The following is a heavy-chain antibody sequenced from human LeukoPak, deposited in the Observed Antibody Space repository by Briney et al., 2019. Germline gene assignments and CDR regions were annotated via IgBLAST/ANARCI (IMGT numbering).Heavy chain of an antibody. Sequence: SETLSLTCTVSGGSVSSYFWSWIRQPPGEGLEWIGYIYNNGNNNYNPSLKSRISISVDTSKNQISLKLSSVTAADTALYYCARYSWSAFTPGSWFDPWGQGTLVTVSS. CDR2: IYNNGNN. CDR3: ARYSWSAFTPGSWFDP. CDR1: GGSVSSYF. J-gene: IGHJ5*02. D-gene: IGHD2-15*01. V-gene: IGHV4-59*08.